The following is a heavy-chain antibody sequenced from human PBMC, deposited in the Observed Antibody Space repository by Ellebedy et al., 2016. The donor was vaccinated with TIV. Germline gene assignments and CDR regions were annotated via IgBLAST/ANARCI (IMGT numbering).Heavy chain of an antibody. CDR1: GFTFSSRG. CDR2: INRDGSST. J-gene: IGHJ3*01. V-gene: IGHV3-74*03. D-gene: IGHD1-26*01. Sequence: GESLKISCAASGFTFSSRGMFWVRQAPGKGLVWISHINRDGSSTTYADSVKGRFTISRDNAKNTLNLQMNSLRAEDTAVFYCARGGTASFDLWGQGTMVSVSS. CDR3: ARGGTASFDL.